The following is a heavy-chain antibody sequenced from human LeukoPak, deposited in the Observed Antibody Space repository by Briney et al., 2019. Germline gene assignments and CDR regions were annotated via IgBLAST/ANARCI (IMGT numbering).Heavy chain of an antibody. J-gene: IGHJ3*02. D-gene: IGHD3-10*01. Sequence: ASVKVSCKASGYTFTSYGISWVRQAPGQGLEWMGWISAYNGNTNYAQKLQGRVTMTTDTSTSTAYMELRSLRSDDTAVYYCARYLLWFGELTHYAFDIWGQGTMVTVSS. CDR3: ARYLLWFGELTHYAFDI. CDR2: ISAYNGNT. CDR1: GYTFTSYG. V-gene: IGHV1-18*01.